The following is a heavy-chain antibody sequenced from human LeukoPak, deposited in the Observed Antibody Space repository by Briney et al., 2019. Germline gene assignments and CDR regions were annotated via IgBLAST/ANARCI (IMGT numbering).Heavy chain of an antibody. Sequence: ASVKVSCKASGYTFTSYYMHWVQQAPGQGLEWMGIIDPSGGITTYAQKFQGGVIMTADTSTNTVYLELSSLKSEDTAVYYCARDMEQQLAPFDYWGQGTLVTVSS. D-gene: IGHD6-13*01. V-gene: IGHV1-46*01. CDR2: IDPSGGIT. CDR1: GYTFTSYY. CDR3: ARDMEQQLAPFDY. J-gene: IGHJ4*02.